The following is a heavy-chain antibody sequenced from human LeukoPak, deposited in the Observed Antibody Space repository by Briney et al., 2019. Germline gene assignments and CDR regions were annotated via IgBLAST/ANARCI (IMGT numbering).Heavy chain of an antibody. J-gene: IGHJ4*02. CDR2: ISSGSNTI. Sequence: GGSLRLSCAASGFTFSSYSMNWVRQAPGKGLEWVSYISSGSNTIYYADSVKGRFTISRDNAKKSLYLQMNSLRDEDTAVYYCARDQNYYDSSGYDYWGEGTLVTVSS. CDR3: ARDQNYYDSSGYDY. D-gene: IGHD3-22*01. CDR1: GFTFSSYS. V-gene: IGHV3-48*02.